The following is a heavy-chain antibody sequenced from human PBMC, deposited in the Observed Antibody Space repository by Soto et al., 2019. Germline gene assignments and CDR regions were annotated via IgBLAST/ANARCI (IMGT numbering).Heavy chain of an antibody. D-gene: IGHD6-19*01. Sequence: SETLSLTCSFSCGSINGSYWSWIRQSPGKELEWLGYVYYTGSTNYSPSLRSRVSISVDTSKNEFSLRLSSVTAADTAVYFCARSVAVPGAHIDYWGQGTQVTVSS. CDR3: ARSVAVPGAHIDY. J-gene: IGHJ4*02. CDR2: VYYTGST. V-gene: IGHV4-59*01. CDR1: CGSINGSY.